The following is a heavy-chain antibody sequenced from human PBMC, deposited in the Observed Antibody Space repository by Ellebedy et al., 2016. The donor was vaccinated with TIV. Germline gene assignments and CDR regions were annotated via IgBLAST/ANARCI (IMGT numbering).Heavy chain of an antibody. CDR1: GYTLTELS. V-gene: IGHV1-24*01. Sequence: ASVKVSCKVSGYTLTELSMHWVRQAPGKGLEWMGGFDPEDGETIYAQKFQGRVTMTEDTSTDTAYMELSSLRSEDTAVYYCATFGLERQSYGMDVWGQGTTVTVSS. CDR2: FDPEDGET. CDR3: ATFGLERQSYGMDV. D-gene: IGHD1-1*01. J-gene: IGHJ6*02.